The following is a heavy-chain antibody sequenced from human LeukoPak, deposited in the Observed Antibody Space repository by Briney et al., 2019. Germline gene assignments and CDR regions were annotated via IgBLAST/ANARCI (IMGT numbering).Heavy chain of an antibody. CDR3: AKDMESEYSSSLVDY. CDR2: ISWDGGST. Sequence: GGSLRLSCAASGFTFDDYTMHWVRHAPGKGLEWVSLISWDGGSTYYADSVKGRFTISRDNSKNSLYLQMNSLRTEDTALYYCAKDMESEYSSSLVDYWGQGTLVTVSS. V-gene: IGHV3-43*01. CDR1: GFTFDDYT. J-gene: IGHJ4*02. D-gene: IGHD6-6*01.